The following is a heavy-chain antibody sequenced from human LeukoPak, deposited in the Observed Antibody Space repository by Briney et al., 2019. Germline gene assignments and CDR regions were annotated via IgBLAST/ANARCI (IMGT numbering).Heavy chain of an antibody. CDR1: GGSISSHY. D-gene: IGHD5-12*01. CDR2: IYYSGST. J-gene: IGHJ4*02. Sequence: SETLSLTCTVSGGSISSHYRSWIRQPPGKGLEWIGYIYYSGSTNYNPSLKSRVTISVDTSKNQFSLKLSSVTAAGTAVYYCARTLYSGYDWGDGGFDYWGQGTLVTVSS. CDR3: ARTLYSGYDWGDGGFDY. V-gene: IGHV4-59*11.